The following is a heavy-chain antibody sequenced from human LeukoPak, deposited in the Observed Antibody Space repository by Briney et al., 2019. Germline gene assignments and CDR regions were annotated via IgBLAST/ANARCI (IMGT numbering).Heavy chain of an antibody. CDR1: GYTFTGYF. CDR3: ARGGITVYYYYMDV. D-gene: IGHD1-14*01. Sequence: ASLKLSCKASGYTFTGYFMHWVRQAPGQGLEWMGWINPNSGGTNYAQTFQGRVTMTRDTSISTVYMELSRLRSDDTAVYYCARGGITVYYYYMDVWGKGTTVTVSS. CDR2: INPNSGGT. J-gene: IGHJ6*03. V-gene: IGHV1-2*02.